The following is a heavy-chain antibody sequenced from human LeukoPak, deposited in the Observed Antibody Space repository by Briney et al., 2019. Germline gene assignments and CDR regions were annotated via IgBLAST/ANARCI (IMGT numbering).Heavy chain of an antibody. CDR3: TTRAHVVVPTISHLYYGIDV. D-gene: IGHD2-2*01. Sequence: PGGSLRLSCAASGFTFSFNSMNWVRQAPGKGLEWVSSISSRSSYMYYADSVKGRFTISRDNANNSLYLQMNSLRPEDTALYYCTTRAHVVVPTISHLYYGIDVWGQGTTVTVSS. J-gene: IGHJ6*02. CDR2: ISSRSSYM. V-gene: IGHV3-21*01. CDR1: GFTFSFNS.